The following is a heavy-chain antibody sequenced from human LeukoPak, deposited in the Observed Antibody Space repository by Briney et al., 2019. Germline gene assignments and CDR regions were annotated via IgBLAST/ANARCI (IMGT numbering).Heavy chain of an antibody. V-gene: IGHV4-59*08. D-gene: IGHD6-19*01. CDR3: VRRDNTGWNYFDC. CDR2: IYYSGST. CDR1: GGSINSHY. Sequence: SETLSLTCTVSGGSINSHYWRWLRQSPGKGLEWIGDIYYSGSTKYNPSLKSRVTISVDTPKNHLSLRLTSVLAADTAIYYCVRRDNTGWNYFDCWGQGILVTVSS. J-gene: IGHJ4*02.